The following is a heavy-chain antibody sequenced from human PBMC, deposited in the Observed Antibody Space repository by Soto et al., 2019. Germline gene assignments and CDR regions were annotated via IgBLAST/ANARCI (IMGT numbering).Heavy chain of an antibody. D-gene: IGHD6-6*01. CDR3: AREVRGSSSSGPFDY. CDR2: INSDGSST. Sequence: EVQLVESGGVLVQPGGSLRLSCAASGVTFSSYWMHWVRQAPVKGLVWVSRINSDGSSTSYADSVKGRFTISRDNAKNTLYLQMNSLRAEDTAVYYCAREVRGSSSSGPFDYWGQGTLVTVSS. CDR1: GVTFSSYW. V-gene: IGHV3-74*01. J-gene: IGHJ4*02.